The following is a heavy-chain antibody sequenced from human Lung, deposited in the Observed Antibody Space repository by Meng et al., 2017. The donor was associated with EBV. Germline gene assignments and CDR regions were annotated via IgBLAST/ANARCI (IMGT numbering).Heavy chain of an antibody. Sequence: QVQLQESGPGLVKPSPTLSLTCSVSGGSISSSNYYWSWIRQPPGKGLEWSGHIYNSGSTYYNPSLKSRITISVDTSKNQFSLKLSSVTAADTAVYYCARGQKGYFDLWGRGTLVTVSS. CDR1: GGSISSSNYY. CDR2: IYNSGST. CDR3: ARGQKGYFDL. V-gene: IGHV4-30-4*01. J-gene: IGHJ2*01.